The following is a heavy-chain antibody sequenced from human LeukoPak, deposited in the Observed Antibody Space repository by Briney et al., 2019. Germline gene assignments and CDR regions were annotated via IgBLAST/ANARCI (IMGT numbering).Heavy chain of an antibody. V-gene: IGHV3-23*01. J-gene: IGHJ6*02. D-gene: IGHD3-3*01. CDR3: AKARLRFWKNFYYYYGMDV. CDR1: GFTFSSYA. CDR2: ISGSGGST. Sequence: GGSLRLSCAASGFTFSSYAMSWVRQAPGKGLDWVSAISGSGGSTYYADSVKGRFTISRDNSKNTLYLQMNSLRAEDTAVYYCAKARLRFWKNFYYYYGMDVWGQGTTVTVSS.